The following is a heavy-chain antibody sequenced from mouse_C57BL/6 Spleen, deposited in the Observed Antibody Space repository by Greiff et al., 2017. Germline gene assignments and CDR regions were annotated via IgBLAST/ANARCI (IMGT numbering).Heavy chain of an antibody. CDR3: ARSPHYYGSSPNWYFDV. CDR1: GFTFTDYY. CDR2: IRHKANGYTT. V-gene: IGHV7-3*01. Sequence: EVKLMESGGGLVQPGGSLSLSCAASGFTFTDYYMSWVRQPPGKALEWLGFIRHKANGYTTEYSASVKGRFTISRDNSQSILYLQMNALRAEDSATYYGARSPHYYGSSPNWYFDVWGTGTTVTVSS. J-gene: IGHJ1*03. D-gene: IGHD1-1*01.